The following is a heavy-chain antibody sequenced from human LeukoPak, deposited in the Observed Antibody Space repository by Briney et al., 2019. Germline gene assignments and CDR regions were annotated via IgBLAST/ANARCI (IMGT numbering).Heavy chain of an antibody. D-gene: IGHD3-22*01. CDR2: IKRDGSDT. V-gene: IGHV3-7*01. CDR3: ARDANYYDSRGENYFNY. J-gene: IGHJ4*02. Sequence: GGSLRLSCAASGFAFSSYWMSWVRQAPGKGLEWVANIKRDGSDTSYVDSVKGRFTISRDNAKSSLFLQLNSLRAEDTAVYYCARDANYYDSRGENYFNYWGQGTLVTVSS. CDR1: GFAFSSYW.